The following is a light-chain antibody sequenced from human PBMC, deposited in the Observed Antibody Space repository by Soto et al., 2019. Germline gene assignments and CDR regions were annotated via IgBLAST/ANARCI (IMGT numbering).Light chain of an antibody. CDR1: SSDVGGYDY. J-gene: IGLJ1*01. CDR3: CSYSISTAYL. CDR2: EVS. Sequence: QSVLTQPASVSGSPGQSITISCTGTSSDVGGYDYVSWYQLHPGKAPKLMIFEVSNRPSGVSYRFSGSKSGNTASLTISGRQAEDEADYFCCSYSISTAYLFGTGTNVTVL. V-gene: IGLV2-14*01.